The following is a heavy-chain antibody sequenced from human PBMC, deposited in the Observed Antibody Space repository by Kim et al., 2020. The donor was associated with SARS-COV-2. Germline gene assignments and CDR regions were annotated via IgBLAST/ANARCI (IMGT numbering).Heavy chain of an antibody. CDR3: ARAVRRYYGSGDRMDV. CDR2: ISAYNGNT. CDR1: GYTFTSYG. Sequence: ASVKVSCKASGYTFTSYGISWVRQAPGQGLEWMGWISAYNGNTNYAQKLQGRVTMTTDTSTSTAYMELRSLRSDDTAVYYCARAVRRYYGSGDRMDVWGKGNTVTVSS. V-gene: IGHV1-18*01. D-gene: IGHD3-10*01. J-gene: IGHJ6*03.